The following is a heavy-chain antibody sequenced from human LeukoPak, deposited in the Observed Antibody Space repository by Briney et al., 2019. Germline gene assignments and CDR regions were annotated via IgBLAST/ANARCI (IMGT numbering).Heavy chain of an antibody. J-gene: IGHJ4*02. CDR1: GYTFTSYY. Sequence: ASVKVSCKASGYTFTSYYMHWVRQAPGQGLEWMGIINPSGGSTSYAQKFQGRVTMTRDMSTSTVYMELSSLRSEDTAVYYCARVGDILTGFHHFDYWGQGTLVTVSS. CDR3: ARVGDILTGFHHFDY. V-gene: IGHV1-46*01. D-gene: IGHD3-9*01. CDR2: INPSGGST.